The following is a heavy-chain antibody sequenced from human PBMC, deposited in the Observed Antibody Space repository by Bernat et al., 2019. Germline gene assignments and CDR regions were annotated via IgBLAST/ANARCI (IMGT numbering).Heavy chain of an antibody. CDR1: GFIFSNAW. V-gene: IGHV3-15*01. Sequence: EVQLVESGGGLVQPGGSLRLSCAASGFIFSNAWMPWVRQAPGKGLEWVARIQSKADGGTTDYAAPVQDRFTISRDDSKNTVYLQMNSLKIEDTANYYWTHTSAAAAKDAGAFDIWGQGTMVTVSS. CDR3: THTSAAAAKDAGAFDI. CDR2: IQSKADGGTT. J-gene: IGHJ3*02. D-gene: IGHD6-13*01.